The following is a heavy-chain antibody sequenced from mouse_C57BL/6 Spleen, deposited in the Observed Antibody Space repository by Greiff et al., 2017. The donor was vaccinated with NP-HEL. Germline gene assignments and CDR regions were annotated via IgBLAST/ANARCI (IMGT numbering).Heavy chain of an antibody. V-gene: IGHV1-66*01. CDR2: IYPGSGNT. CDR1: GYSFTSYY. CDR3: ARWGIYYYGSSLSYWYFDV. Sequence: QVQLQQSGPELVKPGASVKISCKASGYSFTSYYIHWVKQRPGQGLEWIGWIYPGSGNTKYNEKFKGKATLTADTSSSTAYMQLSSLTSEDSAVYYCARWGIYYYGSSLSYWYFDVWGTGTTVTVSS. D-gene: IGHD1-1*01. J-gene: IGHJ1*03.